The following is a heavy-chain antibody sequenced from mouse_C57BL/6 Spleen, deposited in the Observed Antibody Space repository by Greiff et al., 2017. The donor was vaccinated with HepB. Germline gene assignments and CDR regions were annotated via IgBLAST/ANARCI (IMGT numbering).Heavy chain of an antibody. V-gene: IGHV1-76*01. D-gene: IGHD1-1*01. Sequence: QVQLQQSGAELVRPGASVKLSCKASGYTFTDYYINWVKQRPGQGLEWIARIYPGSGNTYYNEKFKGKATLTAEKSSSTAYMQLSSLTSEDSAVYFCARSGTVVAREGAMDYWGQGTSVTVSS. J-gene: IGHJ4*01. CDR1: GYTFTDYY. CDR3: ARSGTVVAREGAMDY. CDR2: IYPGSGNT.